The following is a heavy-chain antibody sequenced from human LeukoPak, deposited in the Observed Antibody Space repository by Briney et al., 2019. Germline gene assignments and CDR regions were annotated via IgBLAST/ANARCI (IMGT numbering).Heavy chain of an antibody. CDR1: GFTFSSYA. CDR3: AKVPYGSGSYYNSFFDY. J-gene: IGHJ4*02. D-gene: IGHD3-10*01. V-gene: IGHV3-23*01. CDR2: ISGSGGST. Sequence: GGSLRLSCAASGFTFSSYAMSWVRQAPGKGLEWVSAISGSGGSTYYAGSVKGRFTISRDNSKNTLYLQMNSLRAEDTAVYYCAKVPYGSGSYYNSFFDYWGQGTLVTVSS.